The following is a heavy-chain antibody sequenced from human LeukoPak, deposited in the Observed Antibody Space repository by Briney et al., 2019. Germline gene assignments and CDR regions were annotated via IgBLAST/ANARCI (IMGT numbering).Heavy chain of an antibody. CDR3: AKGGYYDLDAFDI. Sequence: GGSLRLSCAASGFTFSSYEMNWVRQAPGKGLEWVSYISGSGSAIYYADSVKGRFTISRDNAKNSLYLQMNSLRAEDTALYYCAKGGYYDLDAFDIWGQGTMVTVSS. CDR1: GFTFSSYE. CDR2: ISGSGSAI. V-gene: IGHV3-48*03. J-gene: IGHJ3*02. D-gene: IGHD1-26*01.